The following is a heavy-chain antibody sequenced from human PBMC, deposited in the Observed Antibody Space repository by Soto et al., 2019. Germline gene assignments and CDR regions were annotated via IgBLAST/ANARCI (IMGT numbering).Heavy chain of an antibody. Sequence: GASVKVSCKASGGTFSSYTISWVRQAPGQGLEWMGRIIPILGIANYAQKFQGRVTITADKSTSTAYMELSSLRSEDTAVYYCARAESSVAPFDYWGQGTLVTVSS. CDR2: IIPILGIA. V-gene: IGHV1-69*02. J-gene: IGHJ4*02. D-gene: IGHD6-19*01. CDR3: ARAESSVAPFDY. CDR1: GGTFSSYT.